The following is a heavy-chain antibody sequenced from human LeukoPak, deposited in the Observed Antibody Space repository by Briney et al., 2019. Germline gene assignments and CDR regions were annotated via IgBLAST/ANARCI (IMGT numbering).Heavy chain of an antibody. D-gene: IGHD2-21*01. J-gene: IGHJ5*02. Sequence: GGSLRLSCAAPGFTFSSYAMAWVRQAPGKGLEWVSVINESGGTTYYAASVKGRFTISRDSSKNTLYLQLSSLRAEDTALYYCAKADSTSLNWFDPWGQGTLVTVSS. CDR3: AKADSTSLNWFDP. V-gene: IGHV3-23*01. CDR2: INESGGTT. CDR1: GFTFSSYA.